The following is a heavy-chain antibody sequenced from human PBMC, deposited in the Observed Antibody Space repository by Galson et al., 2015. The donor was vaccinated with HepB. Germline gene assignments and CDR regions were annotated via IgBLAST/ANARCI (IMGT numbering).Heavy chain of an antibody. CDR1: GGTFNNFG. Sequence: SVKVSCKASGGTFNNFGINWIRQAPGQGLEWMGGIIPNFRTANYHQDFQGRLTMTVDESTNTAYMELSSLTSDDTAIYFCARDRDGYNFWYFDLWARGTLVTVSS. J-gene: IGHJ2*01. CDR3: ARDRDGYNFWYFDL. CDR2: IIPNFRTA. V-gene: IGHV1-69*13. D-gene: IGHD5-24*01.